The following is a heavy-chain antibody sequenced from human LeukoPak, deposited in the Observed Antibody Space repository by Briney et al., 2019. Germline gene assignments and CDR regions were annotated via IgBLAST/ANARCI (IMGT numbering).Heavy chain of an antibody. J-gene: IGHJ6*03. D-gene: IGHD3-3*01. CDR2: ISGSGGST. V-gene: IGHV3-23*01. CDR1: GFTFSSYA. Sequence: GGSLRLSCAASGFTFSSYAMSWVRQAPGKGLEWVSAISGSGGSTYYADSVKGRFTISRDNSKNTLYLQMNSLRAEDTAVYYCAKDGLRDFWPPYYMDVWGKGTTVTVSS. CDR3: AKDGLRDFWPPYYMDV.